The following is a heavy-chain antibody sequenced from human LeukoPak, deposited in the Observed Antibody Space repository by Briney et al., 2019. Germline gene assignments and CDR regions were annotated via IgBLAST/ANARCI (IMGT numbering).Heavy chain of an antibody. J-gene: IGHJ4*02. V-gene: IGHV4-59*08. CDR2: IYYSGST. CDR1: GGSISSYY. CDR3: ARRRYSSGWYYFDY. D-gene: IGHD6-19*01. Sequence: SETLSPTCTVSGGSISSYYWSWIRQPPGKGLEWIGYIYYSGSTNYNPSLKSRVTISVDTSKNQFSLKLSSVTAADTAVYYCARRRYSSGWYYFDYWGQGTLVTVSS.